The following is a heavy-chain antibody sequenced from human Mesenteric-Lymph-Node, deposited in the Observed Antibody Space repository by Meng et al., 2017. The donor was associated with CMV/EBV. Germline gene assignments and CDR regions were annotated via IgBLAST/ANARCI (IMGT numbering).Heavy chain of an antibody. Sequence: GGSLRLSCAASGFTVSSNYMSWVRQAPGEGLEWVSVIYSGGSTYYADSVKGRFTISRDNSKNTLYLQMNSLRAEDTAVYYCAKERSGTTPYWGQGTLVTVSS. CDR2: IYSGGST. CDR1: GFTVSSNY. CDR3: AKERSGTTPY. D-gene: IGHD1-1*01. J-gene: IGHJ4*02. V-gene: IGHV3-53*01.